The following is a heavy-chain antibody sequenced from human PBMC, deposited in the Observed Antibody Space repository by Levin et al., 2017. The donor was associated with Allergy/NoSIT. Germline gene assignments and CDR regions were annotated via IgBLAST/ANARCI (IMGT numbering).Heavy chain of an antibody. V-gene: IGHV1-46*01. Sequence: ASVKVSCKASGYTFTSYYMHWVRQAPGQGLEWMGIINPSGGSTSYAQKFQGRVTMTRDTSTSTVYMELSSLRSEDTAVYYCARGHSIAAAGGHFDYWGQGTLVTVSS. CDR2: INPSGGST. D-gene: IGHD6-13*01. CDR3: ARGHSIAAAGGHFDY. CDR1: GYTFTSYY. J-gene: IGHJ4*02.